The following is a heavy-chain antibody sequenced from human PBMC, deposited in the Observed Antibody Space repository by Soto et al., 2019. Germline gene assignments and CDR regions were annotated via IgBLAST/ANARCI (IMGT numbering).Heavy chain of an antibody. CDR1: GGSISSYY. J-gene: IGHJ5*02. CDR2: IYYSGST. V-gene: IGHV4-59*01. Sequence: SETLSLTCTVSGGSISSYYWSWIRQPPGKGLEWIGYIYYSGSTNYNPSLKSRVTISVDTSKNQFSLKLSSVTAADTAVYYCARGSSTLRLYNWFDPWGQGTLVTVSS. CDR3: ARGSSTLRLYNWFDP. D-gene: IGHD6-13*01.